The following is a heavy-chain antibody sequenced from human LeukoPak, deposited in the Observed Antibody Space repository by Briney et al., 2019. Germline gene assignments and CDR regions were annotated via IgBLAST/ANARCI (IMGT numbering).Heavy chain of an antibody. CDR2: TRYRSTWNT. CDR1: GDSVSSKSVS. Sequence: SQTLSLTCAISGDSVSSKSVSWSWIRQSPSRGLEFLGRTRYRSTWNTFYSLSVQGRITINADTSRNQVSLRLNSVTPEDTALYYCVRDFNWVFDYWGQGTLVTVSS. CDR3: VRDFNWVFDY. D-gene: IGHD7-27*01. J-gene: IGHJ4*02. V-gene: IGHV6-1*01.